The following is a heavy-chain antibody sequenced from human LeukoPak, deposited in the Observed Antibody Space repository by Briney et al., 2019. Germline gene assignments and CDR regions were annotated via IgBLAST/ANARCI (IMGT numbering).Heavy chain of an antibody. Sequence: SETLSLTCVVYGGSFSGYYWSWIRQPPGKGLEWIGEINHSGSTNYNPSLKSRVTISVDTSENQFSLELASVTAADTAVYYCVRDRPSYDFWSGYYYEGLEYWGQGTLVTVPS. V-gene: IGHV4-34*01. CDR3: VRDRPSYDFWSGYYYEGLEY. D-gene: IGHD3-3*01. CDR2: INHSGST. CDR1: GGSFSGYY. J-gene: IGHJ4*02.